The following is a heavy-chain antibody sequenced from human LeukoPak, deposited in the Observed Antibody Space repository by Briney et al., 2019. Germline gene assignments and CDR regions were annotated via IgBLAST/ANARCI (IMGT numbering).Heavy chain of an antibody. CDR3: ARGAALQLWFSY. V-gene: IGHV1-69*06. Sequence: SVKVSCKASGGTFSSYAISWVRQAPGQGLEWMGGIIPIFGTANYAQKFQGRVTITADKSTSTAYMELSSLGSEDTAVYYCARGAALQLWFSYWGQGTLVTVSS. J-gene: IGHJ4*02. CDR1: GGTFSSYA. D-gene: IGHD5-18*01. CDR2: IIPIFGTA.